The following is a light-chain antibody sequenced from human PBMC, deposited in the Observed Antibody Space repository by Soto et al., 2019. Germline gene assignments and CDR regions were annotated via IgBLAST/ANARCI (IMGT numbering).Light chain of an antibody. Sequence: IQLTLSPSSVSASVGDRVTITCRASQAIRTALGWYQQKPGKVPKLLIYAASTLRSGVPSRFSGSGSGTEFTLTISSLQPDDCASYCCQHYNSYSEAFGQGTKLDIK. J-gene: IGKJ1*01. V-gene: IGKV1-17*01. CDR1: QAIRTA. CDR2: AAS. CDR3: QHYNSYSEA.